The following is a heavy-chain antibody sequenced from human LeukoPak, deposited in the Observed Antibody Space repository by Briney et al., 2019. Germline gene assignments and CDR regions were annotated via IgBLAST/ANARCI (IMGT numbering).Heavy chain of an antibody. CDR1: GFTFSTYY. J-gene: IGHJ4*02. V-gene: IGHV3-7*01. CDR2: IKQDGSQK. Sequence: SGGSLRLSCAASGFTFSTYYMTWVRQSPGKGLEWVANIKQDGSQKYYVDSVQGRFTISRDNAKNSLYLQMNSLRAEDTAVYYCARDHNYAFDNWGQGTLVTVSS. D-gene: IGHD5-24*01. CDR3: ARDHNYAFDN.